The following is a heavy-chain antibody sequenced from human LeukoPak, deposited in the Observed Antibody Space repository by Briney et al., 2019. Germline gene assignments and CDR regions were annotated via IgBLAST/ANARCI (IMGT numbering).Heavy chain of an antibody. CDR1: GFTVSSNY. CDR2: IYSGGST. J-gene: IGHJ5*02. D-gene: IGHD3-3*01. CDR3: ARGPSPYYDFWSGYSGPFDP. Sequence: GGSLRLSCAASGFTVSSNYMSWVRQAPGKGLEWVSVIYSGGSTYYADSVKGRFTISRDNSKNTLYLQMNSLGAEDTAVYYCARGPSPYYDFWSGYSGPFDPWGQGTLVTVSS. V-gene: IGHV3-53*01.